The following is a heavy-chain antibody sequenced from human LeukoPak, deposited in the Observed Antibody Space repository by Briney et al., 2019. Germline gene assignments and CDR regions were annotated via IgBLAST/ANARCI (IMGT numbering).Heavy chain of an antibody. D-gene: IGHD1-1*01. Sequence: GGSLRLSCAASGFTFSSYDMHWVRQATGKGLEWVSAIGTAGDTYYPGSVKGRFTISRENAKNSLYLQMNSLRAEDTAVYYCARWTNFHAFDIWGQGTLVTVSS. CDR2: IGTAGDT. V-gene: IGHV3-13*01. CDR1: GFTFSSYD. CDR3: ARWTNFHAFDI. J-gene: IGHJ3*02.